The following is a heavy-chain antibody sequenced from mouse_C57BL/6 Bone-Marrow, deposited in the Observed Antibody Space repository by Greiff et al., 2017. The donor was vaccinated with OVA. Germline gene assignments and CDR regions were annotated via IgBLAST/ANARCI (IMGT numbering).Heavy chain of an antibody. CDR1: GYTFTDYY. CDR3: ARFVDYDCWIAY. J-gene: IGHJ3*01. Sequence: EVKLMESGPVLVKPGASVQMSCKASGYTFTDYYMNWVKQSHGKSLEWIGVINPYNGGTSYNQKFKGKATLTVDKSYSTAYMELNSLAAEDSAVYYCARFVDYDCWIAYWGQGTLVTVSA. CDR2: INPYNGGT. D-gene: IGHD2-4*01. V-gene: IGHV1-19*01.